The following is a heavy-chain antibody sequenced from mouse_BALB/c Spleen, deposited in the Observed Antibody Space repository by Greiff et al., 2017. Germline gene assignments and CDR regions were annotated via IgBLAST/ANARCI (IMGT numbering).Heavy chain of an antibody. CDR2: ISSGGSYT. D-gene: IGHD1-1*01. V-gene: IGHV5-9-4*01. CDR1: GFTFSSYA. Sequence: VQLKESGGGLVKPGGSLKLSCAASGFTFSSYAMSWVRQSPEKRLEWVAEISSGGSYTYYPDTVTGRFTISRDNAKNTLYLEMSSLRSEDTAMYYCARVTTVVPYYFDYWGQGTTLTVSS. J-gene: IGHJ2*01. CDR3: ARVTTVVPYYFDY.